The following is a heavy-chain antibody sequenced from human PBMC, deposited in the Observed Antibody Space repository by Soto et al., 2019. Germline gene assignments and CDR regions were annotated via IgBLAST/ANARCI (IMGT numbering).Heavy chain of an antibody. CDR1: GFSFNTYA. CDR3: ASDPGISAAGMDY. Sequence: EVQLVESGGGLIQPGGSLRLSCAASGFSFNTYAMNWVRQAPGKGLEWISYISSSSSRIYYADSVKGRFTLSRDNAKNALYLQMNSLRAEDTADYYCASDPGISAAGMDYWGQGTLVTVSS. D-gene: IGHD6-25*01. J-gene: IGHJ4*02. V-gene: IGHV3-48*04. CDR2: ISSSSSRI.